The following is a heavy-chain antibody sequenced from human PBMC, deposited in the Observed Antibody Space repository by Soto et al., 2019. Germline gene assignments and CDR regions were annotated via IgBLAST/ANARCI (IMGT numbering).Heavy chain of an antibody. J-gene: IGHJ6*01. V-gene: IGHV1-2*02. D-gene: IGHD1-26*01. CDR3: AKGGAIVAAGTRVYLYNMDV. CDR2: INPNSGDT. Sequence: XSVKVSCEASVYTFTGYYVHWVRQAPGQGLEWMGWINPNSGDTYLAQRFQGRVTMNRDTSIGTAYMELRGLTSDDTAEYYCAKGGAIVAAGTRVYLYNMDVWGQGTTATVSS. CDR1: VYTFTGYY.